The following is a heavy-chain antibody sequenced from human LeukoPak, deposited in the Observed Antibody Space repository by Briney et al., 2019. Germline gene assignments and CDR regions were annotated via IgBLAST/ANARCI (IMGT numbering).Heavy chain of an antibody. CDR1: GFAVSSNY. D-gene: IGHD2-15*01. CDR3: ASSHCTAGSCSWFDP. Sequence: PGGSLRLSCAASGFAVSSNYMSWVRQAPGKGLEWVSSMYRGDRTYYADSVKGRFTMSRDDMEKTVYLQMDSLRAEDTAVYYCASSHCTAGSCSWFDPWGQGTLVTVSS. V-gene: IGHV3-66*01. CDR2: MYRGDRT. J-gene: IGHJ5*02.